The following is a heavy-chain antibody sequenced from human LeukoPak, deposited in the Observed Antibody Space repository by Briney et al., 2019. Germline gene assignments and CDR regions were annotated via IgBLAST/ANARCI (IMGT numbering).Heavy chain of an antibody. CDR2: IFSSGST. CDR1: GASISSGTYY. CDR3: ARDHYVRNPGSYFDY. D-gene: IGHD4-23*01. Sequence: SETLSLTCTVSGASISSGTYYWSWIRQLQGKGLEWFGCIFSSGSTYQNPSLKSRVTISVDTSENQFSLKLNSVTAADTAVYYCARDHYVRNPGSYFDYWGQGILLTVSS. V-gene: IGHV4-31*03. J-gene: IGHJ4*02.